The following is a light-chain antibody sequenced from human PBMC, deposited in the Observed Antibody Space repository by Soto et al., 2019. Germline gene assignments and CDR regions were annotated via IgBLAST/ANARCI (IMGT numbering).Light chain of an antibody. V-gene: IGLV1-51*02. Sequence: QSVLTQPPSVSAAPGQKVTISCSGSSSNIVNNYLSWYQQLPGTAPKLLIYENNKRSSGIPDRFSGSKSGTSATLGITGLQTGDEADYYCGTWDSSLSAEVFGGGTKLTVL. CDR3: GTWDSSLSAEV. CDR2: ENN. J-gene: IGLJ3*02. CDR1: SSNIVNNY.